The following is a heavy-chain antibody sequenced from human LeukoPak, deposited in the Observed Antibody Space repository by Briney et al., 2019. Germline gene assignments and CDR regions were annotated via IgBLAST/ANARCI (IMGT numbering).Heavy chain of an antibody. Sequence: ASVKVSCKASGYTFTGNYMHWVRQAPGQGLEWMGWINPNSGGTNYAQKFQGRVTMTRDTSITTAYMELRRLRSDDTAVYYCARVGSMYFDILTGSPDWSDPWGQGTLVTVSS. J-gene: IGHJ5*02. CDR3: ARVGSMYFDILTGSPDWSDP. CDR1: GYTFTGNY. V-gene: IGHV1-2*02. D-gene: IGHD3-9*01. CDR2: INPNSGGT.